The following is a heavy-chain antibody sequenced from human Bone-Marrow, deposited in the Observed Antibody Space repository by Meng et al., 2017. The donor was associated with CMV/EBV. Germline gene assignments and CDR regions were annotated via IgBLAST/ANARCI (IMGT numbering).Heavy chain of an antibody. V-gene: IGHV3-73*01. D-gene: IGHD2-2*01. J-gene: IGHJ5*02. CDR3: TTDCSSSACYSLGFDP. CDR1: GFPFSGSA. CDR2: IRSKTNNYTT. Sequence: GESLKISCSAAGFPFSGSAVHWVRQASGKGPEWVGRIRSKTNNYTTSYAVSVTGRFTISRDDLKNTAYLQMTSLKSEDTAMYYCTTDCSSSACYSLGFDPWGQGTLVTVSS.